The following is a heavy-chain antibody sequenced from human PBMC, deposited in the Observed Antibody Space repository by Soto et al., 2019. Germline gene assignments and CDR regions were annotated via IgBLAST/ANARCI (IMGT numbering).Heavy chain of an antibody. CDR2: IKSKTDGGTT. J-gene: IGHJ4*02. CDR1: GFTFSNAW. CDR3: TTDSSSWAPYYFDY. D-gene: IGHD6-13*01. Sequence: PGGSLRLSCAASGFTFSNAWMSWVRQAPGKGLEWVGRIKSKTDGGTTDYAAPVKGRFTISRDDSKNTLYLQMNSLKTEDTAVYYCTTDSSSWAPYYFDYRGQGTLVTVSS. V-gene: IGHV3-15*01.